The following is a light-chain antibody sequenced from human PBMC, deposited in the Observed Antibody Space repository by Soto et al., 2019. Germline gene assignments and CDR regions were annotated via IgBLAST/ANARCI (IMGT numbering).Light chain of an antibody. CDR3: QQYGSAPFT. V-gene: IGKV3-20*01. CDR2: AAS. J-gene: IGKJ4*01. Sequence: EVVLTQSPGTLSLSPGERATLSCRASQSVSSSQLTWFQQKPGQAPRLLIYAASNRGAFFPDRVSGSGSGTDFTPNTRRLEPADCTLYYCQQYGSAPFTFGGGTTVAIK. CDR1: QSVSSSQ.